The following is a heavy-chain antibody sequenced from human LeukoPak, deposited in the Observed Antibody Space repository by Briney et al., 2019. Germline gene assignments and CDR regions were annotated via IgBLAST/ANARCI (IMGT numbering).Heavy chain of an antibody. CDR3: VRESGVWSGLGIGRPLDV. D-gene: IGHD3-3*01. V-gene: IGHV3-7*01. J-gene: IGHJ6*04. Sequence: GGSLRLSCAGSEFTFSDYWMTWVRQAPGKGLEWVANIKEDGSDKYYVDSVKGRFTISRDNAENSLYLQMNGLRAEDTAIYYCVRESGVWSGLGIGRPLDVWGKGTAVTVSS. CDR1: EFTFSDYW. CDR2: IKEDGSDK.